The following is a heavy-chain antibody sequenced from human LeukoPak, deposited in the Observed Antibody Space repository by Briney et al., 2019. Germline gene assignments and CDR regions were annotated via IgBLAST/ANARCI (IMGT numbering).Heavy chain of an antibody. D-gene: IGHD4/OR15-4a*01. J-gene: IGHJ4*02. Sequence: GGSLRLYCAASGFTFGTYGMHWVRQAPGKGLEWVAVIWSDGNTKYYGDSVKGRFTISRDNSKNTLYLQMNSLRVEDTAMYYCARPYNYGVDSWGQGTLVTVSS. CDR1: GFTFGTYG. CDR2: IWSDGNTK. CDR3: ARPYNYGVDS. V-gene: IGHV3-33*01.